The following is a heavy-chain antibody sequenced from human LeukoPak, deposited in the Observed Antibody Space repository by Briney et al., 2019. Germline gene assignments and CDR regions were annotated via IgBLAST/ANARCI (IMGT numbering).Heavy chain of an antibody. CDR3: ARGPYDFWSGSPRSFDP. Sequence: ASVKVSCKASGYTFTSHGISWVRQAPGQGLEWMGRIRPYDDNTNYAQKLQGRVTMTTDTSTSTAYMELRSLRSDDTAVYFCARGPYDFWSGSPRSFDPWGQGTLVTVSS. V-gene: IGHV1-18*01. D-gene: IGHD3-3*01. CDR2: IRPYDDNT. J-gene: IGHJ5*02. CDR1: GYTFTSHG.